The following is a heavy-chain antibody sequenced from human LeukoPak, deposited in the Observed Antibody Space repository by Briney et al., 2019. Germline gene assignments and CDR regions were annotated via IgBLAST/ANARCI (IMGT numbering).Heavy chain of an antibody. Sequence: GGSLRLSCPASGFTFSSYAMSWVRQAPGKGLVWVSAISGSGGSTYYADSVKGRFTISRDNSKNKLYLQMNSLRAEDTAVFPCAKEEGYSYGSYYYYGMDVWGQGTTVTVSS. CDR2: ISGSGGST. D-gene: IGHD5-18*01. CDR1: GFTFSSYA. J-gene: IGHJ6*02. V-gene: IGHV3-23*01. CDR3: AKEEGYSYGSYYYYGMDV.